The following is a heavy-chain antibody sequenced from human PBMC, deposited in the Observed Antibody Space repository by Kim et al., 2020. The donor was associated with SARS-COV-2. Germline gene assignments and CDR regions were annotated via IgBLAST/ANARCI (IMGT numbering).Heavy chain of an antibody. D-gene: IGHD1-1*01. J-gene: IGHJ6*02. V-gene: IGHV4-4*02. CDR1: GGSVTNDNW. CDR2: VHHLGIT. CDR3: ARNAYYCMNV. Sequence: SETLSLTCAVSGGSVTNDNWWSWVRQSPERGLEWIGEVHHLGITSYNPSLKSRLTLSVDESKNQFSLHLASVTVADTAVYYCARNAYYCMNVWGQGTTVTISS.